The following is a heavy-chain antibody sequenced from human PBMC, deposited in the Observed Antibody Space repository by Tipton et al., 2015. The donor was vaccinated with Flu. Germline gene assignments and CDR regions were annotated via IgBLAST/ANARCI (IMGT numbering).Heavy chain of an antibody. J-gene: IGHJ5*02. CDR1: GGSFSGYY. D-gene: IGHD2-15*01. Sequence: LRLSCAVYGGSFSGYYWSWIRQPPGKGLEWIGEINHSGSTNYNPSLKSRVTISVDTSKKQFSLKLTSVTAADTAVYYCARRGDQYCSGGTCLKLGFDPWGQGTLVTVSS. CDR3: ARRGDQYCSGGTCLKLGFDP. CDR2: INHSGST. V-gene: IGHV4-34*01.